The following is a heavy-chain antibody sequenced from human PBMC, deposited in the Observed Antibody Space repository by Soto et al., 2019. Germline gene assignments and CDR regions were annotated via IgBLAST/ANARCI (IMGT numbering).Heavy chain of an antibody. CDR2: IDQNGGAM. J-gene: IGHJ4*02. CDR3: ARVWNDGRFDY. Sequence: GGSLRLSCAASGCTFSNCWMTWGRQAPGSGLGWVAAIDQNGGAMHSVDSVEGRFPASRDNAKNSLYLQVNSLRAEDTDVLYCARVWNDGRFDYWGQGTLVTVSS. D-gene: IGHD1-1*01. V-gene: IGHV3-7*01. CDR1: GCTFSNCW.